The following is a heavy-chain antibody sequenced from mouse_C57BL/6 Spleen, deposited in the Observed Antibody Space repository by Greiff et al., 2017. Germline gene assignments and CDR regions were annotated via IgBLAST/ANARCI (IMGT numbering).Heavy chain of an antibody. CDR1: GYTFTSYG. CDR3: ARTLIYYGYDDDLYYAMDY. CDR2: IYPRSGNT. D-gene: IGHD2-2*01. J-gene: IGHJ4*01. V-gene: IGHV1-81*01. Sequence: QVQLQQSGAELARPGASVKLSCKASGYTFTSYGISWVKQRTGQGLEWIGEIYPRSGNTYYNEKFKGKATLTADKSSSTAYMELRSLTSEDSAVYFCARTLIYYGYDDDLYYAMDYWGQGTSVTVSS.